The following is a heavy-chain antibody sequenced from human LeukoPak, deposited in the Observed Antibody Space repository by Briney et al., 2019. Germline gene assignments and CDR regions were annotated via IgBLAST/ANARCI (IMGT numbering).Heavy chain of an antibody. Sequence: PSETLSLTCTVSGDSISSYYWSWIRQPPGKGLEWIGYIYYTGSTYYNPSLKSRVTISLDTSKNQFSLILSSVTAADTAVYYCAREDGYSQADSWGQGILVTVSS. CDR3: AREDGYSQADS. CDR1: GDSISSYY. D-gene: IGHD5-24*01. V-gene: IGHV4-59*01. J-gene: IGHJ4*02. CDR2: IYYTGST.